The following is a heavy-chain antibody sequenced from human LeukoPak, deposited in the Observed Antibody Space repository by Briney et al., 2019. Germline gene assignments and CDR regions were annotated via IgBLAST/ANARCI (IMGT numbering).Heavy chain of an antibody. V-gene: IGHV3-30-3*01. CDR3: ARINYYYDSSGYPDY. Sequence: GGSLRLSCAASGFTFSSYAMHWVRQAPGKGLEWVAVISYDGSNKYYADSVKGRFTISRDNSKNTLYLQMNSLRAEDTAVYYCARINYYYDSSGYPDYWGQGTLVTVSS. CDR2: ISYDGSNK. J-gene: IGHJ4*02. CDR1: GFTFSSYA. D-gene: IGHD3-22*01.